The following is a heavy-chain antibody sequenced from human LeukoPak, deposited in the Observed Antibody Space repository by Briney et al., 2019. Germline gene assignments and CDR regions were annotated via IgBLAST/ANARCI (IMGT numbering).Heavy chain of an antibody. J-gene: IGHJ5*02. CDR3: ARASYDFWSGYYTDDWNNWFDP. CDR1: GGSISSYY. D-gene: IGHD3-3*01. V-gene: IGHV4-59*01. CDR2: IYYSGST. Sequence: PSETLSLTCTASGGSISSYYWSWIRQPPGKGLEWIGYIYYSGSTNYNPSLKSRVTISVDTSKNQFSLKLSSVTAADTAVYYCARASYDFWSGYYTDDWNNWFDPWGQGTLVTVSS.